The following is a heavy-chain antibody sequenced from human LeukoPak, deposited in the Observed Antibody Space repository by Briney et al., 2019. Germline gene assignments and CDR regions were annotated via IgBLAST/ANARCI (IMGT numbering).Heavy chain of an antibody. CDR3: ARGDRDPFDY. CDR1: GFTFSSYV. CDR2: ISGSGGST. V-gene: IGHV3-23*01. D-gene: IGHD2-21*02. Sequence: GGSLRLSCAASGFTFSSYVMRWVRQAPGKGLEWVSTISGSGGSTYYADSVKGRFTISRDNSKNTLYLQLNSLTAEDTAAYYCARGDRDPFDYWGQGTLVTVSS. J-gene: IGHJ4*02.